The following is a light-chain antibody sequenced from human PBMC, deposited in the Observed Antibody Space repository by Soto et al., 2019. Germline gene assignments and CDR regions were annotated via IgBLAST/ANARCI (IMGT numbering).Light chain of an antibody. CDR3: SSYTGGNPSYV. CDR1: SSDVGGYDY. CDR2: EVT. V-gene: IGLV2-8*01. Sequence: QSALTQPPSASGSPGQSVTISCTGTSSDVGGYDYVSWYQQHPGKATKLMIYEVTIRPSGVSDRFSGSKSGNTASLTVSGLQAEDEADYYCSSYTGGNPSYVFGTGTKVHRP. J-gene: IGLJ1*01.